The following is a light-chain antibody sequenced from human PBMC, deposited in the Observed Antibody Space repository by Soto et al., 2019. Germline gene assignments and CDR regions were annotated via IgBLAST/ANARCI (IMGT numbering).Light chain of an antibody. CDR2: DTT. CDR3: HQYDSLTPT. V-gene: IGKV1-33*01. J-gene: IGKJ5*01. Sequence: DIQMTQSPSSMSASVGDRVTITCQASQDINNYLNWYQQKPGKAPKLLIFDTTNLETGVPSRFSGGGSRTHFSFTISSLKNEDFATYYCHQYDSLTPTFGQGTRLEIK. CDR1: QDINNY.